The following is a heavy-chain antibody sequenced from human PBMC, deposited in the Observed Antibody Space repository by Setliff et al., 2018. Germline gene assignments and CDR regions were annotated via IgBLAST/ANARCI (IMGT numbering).Heavy chain of an antibody. J-gene: IGHJ6*02. V-gene: IGHV4-39*07. CDR2: ISYTGGT. CDR3: ARRPPSYYYGMDV. CDR1: GGSISSSSYY. Sequence: ETLSLTCTVSGGSISSSSYYWGWIRQPPGKGLEWIGFISYTGGTNYNPSLKSRVTISVDTSKNQFSLKLSSVTAADTAVYYCARRPPSYYYGMDVWGQGTTVTVSS.